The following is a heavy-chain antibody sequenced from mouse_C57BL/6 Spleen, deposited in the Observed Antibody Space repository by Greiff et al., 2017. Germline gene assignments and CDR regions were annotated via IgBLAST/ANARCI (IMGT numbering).Heavy chain of an antibody. CDR1: GFTFSDYY. J-gene: IGHJ2*01. V-gene: IGHV5-16*01. Sequence: EVKLVESEGGLVQPGSSMKLSCTASGFTFSDYYMAWVRQVPEKGLEWVANINYDGSSTYYLDSLKSRFIISRDNAKNILYLQMSSLKSEDTATYYCARLYYGSSYFDYWGQGTTLTVSS. D-gene: IGHD1-1*01. CDR3: ARLYYGSSYFDY. CDR2: INYDGSST.